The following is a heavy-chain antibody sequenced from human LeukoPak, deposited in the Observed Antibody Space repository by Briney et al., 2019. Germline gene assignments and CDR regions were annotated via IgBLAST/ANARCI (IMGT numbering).Heavy chain of an antibody. D-gene: IGHD2-15*01. CDR3: ARHWSHSVAQFGRSYWFDP. CDR2: MDTSGHT. CDR1: GGSISGYY. J-gene: IGHJ5*02. V-gene: IGHV4-4*07. Sequence: SETLSLTCIVSGGSISGYYWSWIRQPAGKGLEWIGHMDTSGHTNYNSSLMSRVTMSVNTSKNQFSLRLTSVTAADTAVYYCARHWSHSVAQFGRSYWFDPWGQGTLVTVSS.